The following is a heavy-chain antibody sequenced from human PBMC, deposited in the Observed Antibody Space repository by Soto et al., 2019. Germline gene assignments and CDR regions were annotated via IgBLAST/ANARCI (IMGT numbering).Heavy chain of an antibody. CDR3: ARHSNSFTY. J-gene: IGHJ4*02. D-gene: IGHD6-6*01. CDR1: GGSISSGGYY. Sequence: SETLSLTCTVSGGSISSGGYYWSWIRQHPGKGLEWMGYIYNSGSTYYNPSLKSRVIISGDTSKNQFSLKLSSVTAADTAVYYCARHSNSFTYWGQGTLVTVSS. V-gene: IGHV4-31*03. CDR2: IYNSGST.